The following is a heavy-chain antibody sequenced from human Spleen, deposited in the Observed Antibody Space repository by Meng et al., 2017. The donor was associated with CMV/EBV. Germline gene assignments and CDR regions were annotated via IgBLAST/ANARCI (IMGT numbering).Heavy chain of an antibody. J-gene: IGHJ4*02. CDR3: ARVVGVGATTGGGDY. Sequence: SGFPFSSNAMHWVRQAPGKGLDWVAFISYDGNNKYYADSVKGRFTISRDNSKNTLYLQMNSLRAEDTAVYYCARVVGVGATTGGGDYWGQGTLVTVSS. CDR2: ISYDGNNK. V-gene: IGHV3-30*04. D-gene: IGHD1-26*01. CDR1: GFPFSSNA.